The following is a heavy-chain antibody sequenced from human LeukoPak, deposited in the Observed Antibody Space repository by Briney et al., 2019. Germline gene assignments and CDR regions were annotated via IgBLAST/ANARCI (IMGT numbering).Heavy chain of an antibody. CDR1: GYTFTSYG. D-gene: IGHD3-22*01. CDR2: ISAYNGNT. J-gene: IGHJ3*02. CDR3: ARIRRNYYDSSGYEAFDI. Sequence: ASVKVSCKASGYTFTSYGISWVRQAPGQGLEWMGWISAYNGNTNYAQKLQGRVTMTTDTSTSTAYMELRSPRSDDTAVYYCARIRRNYYDSSGYEAFDIWGQGTMVTVSS. V-gene: IGHV1-18*01.